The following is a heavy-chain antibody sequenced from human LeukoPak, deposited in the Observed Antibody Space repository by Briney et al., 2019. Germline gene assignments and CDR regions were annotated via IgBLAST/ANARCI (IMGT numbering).Heavy chain of an antibody. V-gene: IGHV4-4*07. CDR1: GGSISSYY. J-gene: IGHJ4*02. D-gene: IGHD3-16*02. CDR3: AGGNKRLRLGELSLHRTFDY. CDR2: IYTSGST. Sequence: SETLSLTCTVSGGSISSYYWSWIRQPAGKGLEWIGRIYTSGSTNYNPSLKSRVTMSVDTSKNQFSLKLSSVTAADTAVYYCAGGNKRLRLGELSLHRTFDYWGQGTLVTVSS.